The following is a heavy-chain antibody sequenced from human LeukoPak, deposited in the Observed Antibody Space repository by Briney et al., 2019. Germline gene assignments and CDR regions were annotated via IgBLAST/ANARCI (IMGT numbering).Heavy chain of an antibody. CDR2: IYYSGST. CDR1: GGSISSSSYY. J-gene: IGHJ3*01. CDR3: ASNTGAAFDV. Sequence: SETLSLTCTVSGGSISSSSYYWGWIRQPPGKGLEWIGSIYYSGSTYYNPSLKSRVTISVDTSKNQVSLKLSSVTAADTAVYYCASNTGAAFDVWGQGTMVTVSS. D-gene: IGHD3-10*01. V-gene: IGHV4-39*01.